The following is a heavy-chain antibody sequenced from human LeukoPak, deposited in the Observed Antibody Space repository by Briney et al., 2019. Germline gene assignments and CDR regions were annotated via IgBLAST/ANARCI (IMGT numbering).Heavy chain of an antibody. V-gene: IGHV3-23*01. CDR2: ISGSGGST. Sequence: GGSLRLSCAASGFTVSSNYMSWVRQAPGKGLEWVSAISGSGGSTYYADSVKGRFTISRDNPGNVVYLQMDSQRAEDTAVYYCTRVAQSGPTGWFDPWGQGTLVTVSS. CDR1: GFTVSSNY. J-gene: IGHJ5*02. CDR3: TRVAQSGPTGWFDP. D-gene: IGHD1-1*01.